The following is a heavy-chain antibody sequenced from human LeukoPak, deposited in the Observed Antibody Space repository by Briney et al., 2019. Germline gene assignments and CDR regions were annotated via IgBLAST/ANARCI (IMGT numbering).Heavy chain of an antibody. CDR2: IIPIFGTA. D-gene: IGHD4-17*01. CDR1: GGTFSSYA. J-gene: IGHJ6*03. CDR3: ARGPPTVTYYYYYYYMDV. V-gene: IGHV1-69*06. Sequence: SVKVSCKASGGTFSSYAISWVRQAPGQGLEWMGGIIPIFGTANYAQKFQGRVTITADKSTSTAYMELSSLRSEDTAVYYCARGPPTVTYYYYYYYMDVWGKGTTVTVSS.